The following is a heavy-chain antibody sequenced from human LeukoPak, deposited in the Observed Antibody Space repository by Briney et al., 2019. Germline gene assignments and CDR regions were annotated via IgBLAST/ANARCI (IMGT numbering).Heavy chain of an antibody. V-gene: IGHV1-8*01. Sequence: ASVKVSCKASGYTFTSYDINWVRQATGQGLEWMGWMNPNSGNTGYAQKFQGRVTMTRNTSISTAYMELSSLRSEDTAVYYCAKPLTQTIFGAFDSWGQGTLVTVSS. CDR3: AKPLTQTIFGAFDS. J-gene: IGHJ4*02. CDR2: MNPNSGNT. CDR1: GYTFTSYD. D-gene: IGHD3-3*02.